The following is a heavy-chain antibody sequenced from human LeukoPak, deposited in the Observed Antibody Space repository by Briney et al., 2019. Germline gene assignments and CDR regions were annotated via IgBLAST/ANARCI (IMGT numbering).Heavy chain of an antibody. V-gene: IGHV4-59*01. CDR1: GGSFSAYY. D-gene: IGHD3-22*01. Sequence: ASETLSLTCAVSGGSFSAYYWSWIRQPPGKGLEWIGFIFYSGTTNYNPSLKSRVTISVDTSKNQFSLKLSSVTAADTAVYYCARGGWNKFDYWGQGTLVTVSS. CDR3: ARGGWNKFDY. J-gene: IGHJ4*02. CDR2: IFYSGTT.